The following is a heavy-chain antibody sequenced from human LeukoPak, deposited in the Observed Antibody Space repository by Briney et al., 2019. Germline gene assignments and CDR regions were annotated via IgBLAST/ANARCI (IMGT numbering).Heavy chain of an antibody. Sequence: PGGSLRLSCAASGFTFSDYYMSWIRQAPDKELEWVAVISHDGSQKFYADSVRGRFTISRDHSRNTLYLQMNSLRDEDTAMYYCVTYRDTAMVTAFDFWGQGTLVTVSS. CDR2: ISHDGSQK. D-gene: IGHD5-18*01. CDR3: VTYRDTAMVTAFDF. CDR1: GFTFSDYY. J-gene: IGHJ4*02. V-gene: IGHV3-30*03.